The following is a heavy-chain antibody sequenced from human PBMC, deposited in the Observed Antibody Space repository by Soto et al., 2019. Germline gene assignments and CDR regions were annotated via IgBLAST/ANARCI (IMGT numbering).Heavy chain of an antibody. J-gene: IGHJ5*02. D-gene: IGHD3-10*01. V-gene: IGHV4-31*03. CDR3: AREEAGELLYNWFDP. Sequence: QVQLQESGPGLVKPSQTLSLTCTVSGGSISSGGYYWSWIRQHPGKGLEWIGYIYYSGSTYYNPSLKGRVTISVDTSKNQFPLKLSSVTAADTAVYYCAREEAGELLYNWFDPWGQGTLVTVSS. CDR2: IYYSGST. CDR1: GGSISSGGYY.